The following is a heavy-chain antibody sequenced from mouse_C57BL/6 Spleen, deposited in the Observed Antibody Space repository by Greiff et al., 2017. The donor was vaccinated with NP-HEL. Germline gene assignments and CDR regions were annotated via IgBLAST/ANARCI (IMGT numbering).Heavy chain of an antibody. D-gene: IGHD1-3*01. CDR3: ARSESSSPTGNYFDY. V-gene: IGHV1-81*01. CDR2: IYPRSGNT. J-gene: IGHJ2*01. CDR1: GYTFTSYG. Sequence: QVQLKESGAELARPGASVKLSCKASGYTFTSYGISWVKQRTGQGLEWIGEIYPRSGNTYYNEKFKGKATLTADQSSSTAYMELLSLTSEDSAVYFCARSESSSPTGNYFDYWGQGTTLTVSS.